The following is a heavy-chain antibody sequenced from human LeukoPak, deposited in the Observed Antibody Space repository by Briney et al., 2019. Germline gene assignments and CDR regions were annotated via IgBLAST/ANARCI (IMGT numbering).Heavy chain of an antibody. V-gene: IGHV4-39*07. CDR3: ARLYIAARLFFDY. J-gene: IGHJ4*02. D-gene: IGHD6-6*01. Sequence: PSETLSLTCTVSGGSISSSSYYWGWIRQPPGKGLEWIGSIYYSGSTYYNPSLKSRVTISVDTSKNQFSLKLSSVTAADTAVYYCARLYIAARLFFDYWGQGTLVAVSS. CDR2: IYYSGST. CDR1: GGSISSSSYY.